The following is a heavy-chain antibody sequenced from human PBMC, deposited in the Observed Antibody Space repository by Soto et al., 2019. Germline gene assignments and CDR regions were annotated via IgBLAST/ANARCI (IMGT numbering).Heavy chain of an antibody. D-gene: IGHD6-6*01. CDR1: GFTFSSDS. CDR3: ARGRPVDY. J-gene: IGHJ4*02. Sequence: EVQLVESGGGLVQPGGSLRLSCAASGFTFSSDSMNWVRQAPGKGLEWVSYISSSGNIIYYADSVKGRFTISRDNAENSLYRQMNSLRAEDTAVYYCARGRPVDYWGQGTLVTVSS. CDR2: ISSSGNII. V-gene: IGHV3-48*01.